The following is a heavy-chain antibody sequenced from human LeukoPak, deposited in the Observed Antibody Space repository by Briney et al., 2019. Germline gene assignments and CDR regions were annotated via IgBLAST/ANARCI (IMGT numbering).Heavy chain of an antibody. Sequence: GGPLRLSCAASGFTFSRSWMHWVRQGPGKGLVWVSRINSDGSSTRYADFVKGRFTSSRDNAKNTLYLQMNSLRSEDTALYYCVRDNYYGMDVWGQGTTVTVSS. CDR2: INSDGSST. CDR3: VRDNYYGMDV. J-gene: IGHJ6*02. CDR1: GFTFSRSW. V-gene: IGHV3-74*01.